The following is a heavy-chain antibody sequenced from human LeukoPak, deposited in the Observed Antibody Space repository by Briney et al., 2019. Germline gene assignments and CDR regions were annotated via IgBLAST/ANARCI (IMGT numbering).Heavy chain of an antibody. Sequence: GGSLRLSCAASGFTFGNYWMHWVRQAPGKGLVWVSRINSDGRSISYADSVKGRFTISRDNAKNTLYLQMNSLRAEDTAVYYCARVRYSYGYDWWGQGTLVTVSS. CDR2: INSDGRSI. CDR3: ARVRYSYGYDW. J-gene: IGHJ4*02. V-gene: IGHV3-74*01. CDR1: GFTFGNYW. D-gene: IGHD5-18*01.